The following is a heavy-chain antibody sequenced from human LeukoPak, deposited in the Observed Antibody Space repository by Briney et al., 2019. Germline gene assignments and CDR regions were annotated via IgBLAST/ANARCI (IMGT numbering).Heavy chain of an antibody. J-gene: IGHJ4*02. CDR2: IYYSGST. D-gene: IGHD3-16*01. CDR3: ARQPGGGFDY. CDR1: GGSISSSSYY. Sequence: SETLSLTCTVSGGSISSSSYYWGWIRQPPGKGLEWVGSIYYSGSTYYNPSLKSRVTISVDTSKNHFSLKLSSVTAADTAVYYCARQPGGGFDYWGQGTLVTVSS. V-gene: IGHV4-39*01.